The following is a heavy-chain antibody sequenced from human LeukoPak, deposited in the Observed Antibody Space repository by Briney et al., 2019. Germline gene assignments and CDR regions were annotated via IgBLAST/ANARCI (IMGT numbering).Heavy chain of an antibody. CDR3: ARAPSEIGGYYPEYFRH. Sequence: GGCLRLSCAAAGFTFSNYWMHWVRQAPGKGLVWVSRIKSDGRTNYADSVKGRFTISRDSAKNTVSLQMNSLRAEDTGVYYCARAPSEIGGYYPEYFRHWGQGTLVTVSS. CDR2: IKSDGRT. V-gene: IGHV3-74*01. J-gene: IGHJ1*01. D-gene: IGHD3-22*01. CDR1: GFTFSNYW.